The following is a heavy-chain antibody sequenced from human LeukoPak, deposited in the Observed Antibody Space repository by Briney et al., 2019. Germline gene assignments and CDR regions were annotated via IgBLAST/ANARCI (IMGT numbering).Heavy chain of an antibody. CDR2: IDKSGDST. Sequence: PGGSLRLSCAASGFTFSTYAMSWVRQAPGKGLEWVSAIDKSGDSTYYADSVKGRFTISRDNSNNTLYLQMKSLRAEDTALYYCARSSGRYYYYGMDVWGQGTTVTVSS. V-gene: IGHV3-23*01. CDR3: ARSSGRYYYYGMDV. CDR1: GFTFSTYA. J-gene: IGHJ6*02. D-gene: IGHD6-19*01.